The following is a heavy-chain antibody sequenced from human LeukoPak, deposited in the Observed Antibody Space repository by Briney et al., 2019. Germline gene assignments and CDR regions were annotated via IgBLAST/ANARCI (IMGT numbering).Heavy chain of an antibody. CDR1: GFTFSSYW. V-gene: IGHV3-7*01. J-gene: IGHJ4*02. CDR2: IKQDGSEK. Sequence: PGGSLRLSCAASGFTFSSYWMSWVRQAPGKGLEWVANIKQDGSEKYYVDSVKGRFTISRDNAKNSLYLQMNSLRAEDTAVYYCASRRLEWLRSWYYFDYWGQGTLVTVSS. D-gene: IGHD5-12*01. CDR3: ASRRLEWLRSWYYFDY.